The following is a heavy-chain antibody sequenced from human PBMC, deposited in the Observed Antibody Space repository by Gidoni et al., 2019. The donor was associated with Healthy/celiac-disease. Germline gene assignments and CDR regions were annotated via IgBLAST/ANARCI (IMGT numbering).Heavy chain of an antibody. Sequence: GLEWVAVISYDGSNKYYADSVKGRFTISRDNSKNTLYLQMNSLRAEDTAVYYCAKSPYDLGYCSGGSCYFGGADYWGQGTLVTVSS. J-gene: IGHJ4*02. CDR2: ISYDGSNK. CDR3: AKSPYDLGYCSGGSCYFGGADY. D-gene: IGHD2-15*01. V-gene: IGHV3-30*18.